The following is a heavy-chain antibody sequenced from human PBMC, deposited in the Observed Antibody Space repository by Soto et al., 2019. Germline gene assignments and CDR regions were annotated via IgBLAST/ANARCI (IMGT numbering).Heavy chain of an antibody. J-gene: IGHJ4*02. Sequence: PGGSLRLSCAASGFTFSSYSMNWVRQAPGKGLEWVSSISSSSSYIYYADSVKGRFTISRDNAKNSLYLQMNSLRAEDTAVYYCARLLYYYDSSGYYGNWGQGSLVPVSS. D-gene: IGHD3-22*01. CDR2: ISSSSSYI. CDR1: GFTFSSYS. V-gene: IGHV3-21*01. CDR3: ARLLYYYDSSGYYGN.